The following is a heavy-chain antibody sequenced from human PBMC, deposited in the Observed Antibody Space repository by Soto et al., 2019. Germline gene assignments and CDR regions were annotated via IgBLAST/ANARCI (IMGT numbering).Heavy chain of an antibody. V-gene: IGHV3-48*01. D-gene: IGHD3-22*01. CDR2: ISSSSSTI. Sequence: LSCAASGCKFSTYSMNWVRQTPGKGLEWVSYISSSSSTIFYTDSVKGRFTVSRDNAKNSLYLQMNSLRAEDTAFYYCARPTYYYDSSGPPAYWGQGTLVSSPQ. J-gene: IGHJ4*02. CDR3: ARPTYYYDSSGPPAY. CDR1: GCKFSTYS.